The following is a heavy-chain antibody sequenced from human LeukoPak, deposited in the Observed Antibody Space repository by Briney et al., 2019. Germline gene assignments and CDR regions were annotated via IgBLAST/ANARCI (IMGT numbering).Heavy chain of an antibody. D-gene: IGHD1/OR15-1a*01. CDR3: AAGGGNTFNP. Sequence: GGSLRLSCAASGFTFTSQALSWVRQAPGKGLEWVSSFTGEDGNIHYADSVKDRFTLSRDTSKETMYLQMVSLRADDMAMYYCAAGGGNTFNPWGQGTLVTVSS. V-gene: IGHV3-23*01. CDR2: FTGEDGNI. CDR1: GFTFTSQA. J-gene: IGHJ5*02.